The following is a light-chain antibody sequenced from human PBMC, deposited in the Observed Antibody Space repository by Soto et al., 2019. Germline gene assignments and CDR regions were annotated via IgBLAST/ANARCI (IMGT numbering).Light chain of an antibody. J-gene: IGKJ1*01. CDR2: DAS. V-gene: IGKV1-5*01. CDR3: QQYETFSGT. CDR1: QSVSGW. Sequence: RPMTMSTYPLTAAEGDTVTVTCRASQSVSGWLAWYQQKPGEAPKLLIYDASALPRGVPSRFSGSVSVTKFTLTFASLQPDGFPTYYCQQYETFSGTFGLGTRVDIK.